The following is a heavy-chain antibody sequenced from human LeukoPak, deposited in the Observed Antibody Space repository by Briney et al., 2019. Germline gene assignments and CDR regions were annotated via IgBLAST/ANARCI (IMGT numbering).Heavy chain of an antibody. CDR3: ARDVDTALMDV. CDR1: GGSFSGYY. CDR2: IDHRGRA. Sequence: SETLSLTCAVYGGSFSGYYWSWIRQPPGKGLEWIGEIDHRGRAKYNPSLKSRVSTSIDTSKNQFSLNLSSVTAADTAVYYCARDVDTALMDVWGEGTTVIVSS. V-gene: IGHV4-34*01. J-gene: IGHJ6*04. D-gene: IGHD5-18*01.